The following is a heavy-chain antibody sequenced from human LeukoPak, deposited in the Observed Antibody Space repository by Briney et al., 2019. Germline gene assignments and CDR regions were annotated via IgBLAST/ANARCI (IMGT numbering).Heavy chain of an antibody. CDR1: GGSFSGYY. Sequence: SETLSLTCAVYGGSFSGYYWSWIRQPPGKGLEWIGEINHSGSTNYNPSLKSQVTISVDTSKNQFSLKLSSVIAADTAVYYCARQIDGFGEFDYFDYWGQGTLVTVSS. J-gene: IGHJ4*02. CDR3: ARQIDGFGEFDYFDY. V-gene: IGHV4-34*01. CDR2: INHSGST. D-gene: IGHD3-10*01.